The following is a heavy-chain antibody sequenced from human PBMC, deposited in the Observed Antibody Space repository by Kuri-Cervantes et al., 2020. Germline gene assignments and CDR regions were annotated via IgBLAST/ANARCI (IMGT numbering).Heavy chain of an antibody. V-gene: IGHV3-30*19. CDR3: ARDMELLGLDY. CDR2: IWYDGSNK. Sequence: LSLTCAASGFTFSSYGMHWVRQAPGKGLEWVAVIWYDGSNKYYADSVKGRFTIPRDNSKNTLYLQMNSLRAEDTAVYYCARDMELLGLDYWGQGTLVTVSS. D-gene: IGHD1-26*01. CDR1: GFTFSSYG. J-gene: IGHJ4*02.